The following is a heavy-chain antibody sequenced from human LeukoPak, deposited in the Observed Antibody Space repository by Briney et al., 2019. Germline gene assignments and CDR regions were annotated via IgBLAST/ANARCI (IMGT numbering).Heavy chain of an antibody. CDR2: ISSSGRTI. J-gene: IGHJ3*02. CDR3: ASYYYDSSGYWVHAFDI. D-gene: IGHD3-22*01. CDR1: GFTLTSYG. Sequence: GTSLRLSCAASGFTLTSYGMHWVRQAPGKGLEWVSYISSSGRTIYNADSVKGRFTISRDTAKSSMYLQMNSLRAEDTAVYYCASYYYDSSGYWVHAFDIWGQGTMVTVSS. V-gene: IGHV3-48*04.